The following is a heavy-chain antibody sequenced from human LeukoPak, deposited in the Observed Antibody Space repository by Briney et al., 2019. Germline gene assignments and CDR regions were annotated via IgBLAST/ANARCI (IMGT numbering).Heavy chain of an antibody. J-gene: IGHJ4*02. CDR3: TTLYYDFWSGYYYYFDY. CDR2: IKSKTDGGTT. CDR1: GFTFSSYS. D-gene: IGHD3-3*01. V-gene: IGHV3-15*07. Sequence: GGSLRLSCAASGFTFSSYSMNWVRQAPGKGLEWVGRIKSKTDGGTTDYAAPVKGRFTISRDDSKNTLYLQMNSLKTEDTAVYYCTTLYYDFWSGYYYYFDYWGQGTLVTVSS.